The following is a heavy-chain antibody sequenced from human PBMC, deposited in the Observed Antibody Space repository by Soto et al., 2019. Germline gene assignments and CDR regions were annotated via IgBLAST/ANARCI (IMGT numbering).Heavy chain of an antibody. CDR1: GGSISSYY. J-gene: IGHJ6*04. Sequence: QVQLQESGPGLVKPSETLSLSCTVSGGSISSYYWSWFRQSPGKRMEWIGYVHHSWGSSYNSSLRXXVXXSLVTAKRNFSLKVPSVTATDTAVYYCARQGFGPLHGLVDVWGKATTVTVSS. V-gene: IGHV4-59*08. D-gene: IGHD3-10*01. CDR3: ARQGFGPLHGLVDV. CDR2: VHHSWGS.